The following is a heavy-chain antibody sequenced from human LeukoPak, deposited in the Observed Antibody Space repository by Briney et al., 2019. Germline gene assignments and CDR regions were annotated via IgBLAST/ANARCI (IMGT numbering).Heavy chain of an antibody. CDR3: AREGGPYRPLDY. V-gene: IGHV4-4*02. J-gene: IGHJ4*02. Sequence: SETLSLTCGVSGGSISSTNWWTWVRQPPGKGLERIGEVHLDGRTNYKPSLQSRLTMSVDFSENHISLKLTSVTAADTAVYYCAREGGPYRPLDYSGQGTLVTVSS. CDR2: VHLDGRT. CDR1: GGSISSTNW.